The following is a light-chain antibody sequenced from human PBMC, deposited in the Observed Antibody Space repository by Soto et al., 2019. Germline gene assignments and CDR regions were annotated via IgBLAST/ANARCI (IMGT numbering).Light chain of an antibody. CDR3: QQYNTWSPLA. Sequence: EIVMTQSPATLSVSPGERATLSCRASQSVSNNLAWYQQKPGQAPRRLIFGASTRATGITARFSGSGSGTEFTLTISSLQSEDFAVYYCQQYNTWSPLAFGGGTKVETK. CDR1: QSVSNN. V-gene: IGKV3-15*01. J-gene: IGKJ4*01. CDR2: GAS.